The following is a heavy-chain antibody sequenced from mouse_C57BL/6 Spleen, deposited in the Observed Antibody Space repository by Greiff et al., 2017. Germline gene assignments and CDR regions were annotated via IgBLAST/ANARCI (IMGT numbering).Heavy chain of an antibody. CDR2: IDPSDSYT. J-gene: IGHJ2*01. V-gene: IGHV1-69*01. CDR3: ARFPYDGYSPDY. CDR1: GYTFTSYW. D-gene: IGHD2-3*01. Sequence: VQLQQPGAELVMPGASVKLSCKASGYTFTSYWMHWVKQRPGQGLEWIGEIDPSDSYTNYNQKFKGKATLTVDKSSSTAYMQLSSLSSEDSAVYYFARFPYDGYSPDYWGQGPTLTVSS.